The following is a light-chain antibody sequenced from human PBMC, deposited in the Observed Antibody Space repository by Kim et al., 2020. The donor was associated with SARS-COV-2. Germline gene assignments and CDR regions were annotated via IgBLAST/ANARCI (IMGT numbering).Light chain of an antibody. J-gene: IGLJ2*01. Sequence: QSALTQPASVSGSPGQSITISCTGTSSYVGGYYYVSWYQQHPGNAPKLMIYDVRNRPSGVSNRFSGSKSGTAASLIISGLQAEDEADYYCSSYNSSSTLVVFGGGTQLTVL. CDR1: SSYVGGYYY. V-gene: IGLV2-14*03. CDR2: DVR. CDR3: SSYNSSSTLVV.